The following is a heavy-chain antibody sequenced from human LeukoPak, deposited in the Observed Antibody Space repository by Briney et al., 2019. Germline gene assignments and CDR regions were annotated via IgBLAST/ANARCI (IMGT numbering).Heavy chain of an antibody. CDR1: GFTVSSNY. V-gene: IGHV3-66*02. CDR2: IYSDGST. J-gene: IGHJ3*02. Sequence: GGSLRLSCSASGFTVSSNYMSWVRQAPGKGLEWVSIIYSDGSTYYADSVKGRFTISRDNSKNTLYLQMNSLRVEDTAVYYCARVLVASGTYDALDIWGQGTMVTVSS. CDR3: ARVLVASGTYDALDI. D-gene: IGHD1-26*01.